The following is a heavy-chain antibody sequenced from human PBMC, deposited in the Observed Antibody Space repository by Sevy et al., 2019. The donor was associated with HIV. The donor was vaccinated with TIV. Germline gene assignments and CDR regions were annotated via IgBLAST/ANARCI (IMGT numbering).Heavy chain of an antibody. CDR2: ISWNSGSI. CDR3: AKGYCSSTSCQSTFDY. J-gene: IGHJ4*02. V-gene: IGHV3-9*01. CDR1: GFTFDDYA. Sequence: GGSLRLSCAASGFTFDDYAMHWVRQAPGKGLEWVSGISWNSGSIGYADSVKDRFTISRDNAKNSLYLQMNSLRAEDTALYYCAKGYCSSTSCQSTFDYWGQGTLVTVSS. D-gene: IGHD2-2*01.